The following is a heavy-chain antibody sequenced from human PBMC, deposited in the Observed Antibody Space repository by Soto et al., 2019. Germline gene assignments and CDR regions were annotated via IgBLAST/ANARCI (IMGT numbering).Heavy chain of an antibody. D-gene: IGHD3-22*01. CDR3: ARGQWSAVVVIPFDY. Sequence: ASVKVSCKASGYTFTRYYTHWVRQAPGQGLEWMGIINPSGGSTSYAQKFQGRVTMTRDTSTSTVYMELGSLRSEDTAVYYCARGQWSAVVVIPFDYWGQGTLVTVSS. J-gene: IGHJ4*02. CDR2: INPSGGST. CDR1: GYTFTRYY. V-gene: IGHV1-46*01.